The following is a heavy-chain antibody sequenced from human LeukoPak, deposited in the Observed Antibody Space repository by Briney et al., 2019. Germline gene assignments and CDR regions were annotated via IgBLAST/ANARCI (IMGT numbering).Heavy chain of an antibody. CDR1: GYSFTKYW. J-gene: IGHJ3*01. CDR3: ARRVYSGYTDVFDV. V-gene: IGHV5-51*01. CDR2: IYPGDSDT. Sequence: GESLKISCKGSGYSFTKYWIGWVRQMPGKGLEWMGIIYPGDSDTRYSPSSQGQVTISADKSISTAYLQWSGLKASDTAIYYCARRVYSGYTDVFDVWGQGTMLTVSS. D-gene: IGHD5-12*01.